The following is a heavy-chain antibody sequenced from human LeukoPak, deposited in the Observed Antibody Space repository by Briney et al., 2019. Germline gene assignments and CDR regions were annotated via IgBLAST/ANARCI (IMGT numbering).Heavy chain of an antibody. J-gene: IGHJ4*02. CDR3: ARGSWQHVY. Sequence: PSETLSLTCTVSGGSIGGHHWSWIRQPPGKGLEWIGNIYYSGSTNYNPSLKSRVTISVDTSKNQFSLKVSSVTAADTAVYYCARGSWQHVYWGQGTLVTVSS. CDR1: GGSIGGHH. CDR2: IYYSGST. D-gene: IGHD6-6*01. V-gene: IGHV4-59*08.